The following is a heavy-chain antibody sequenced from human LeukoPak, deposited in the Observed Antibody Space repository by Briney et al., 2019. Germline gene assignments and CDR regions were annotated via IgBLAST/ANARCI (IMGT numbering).Heavy chain of an antibody. V-gene: IGHV3-23*01. CDR1: GFTFSHYG. Sequence: GGSLRLSCAASGFTFSHYGMSWVRQAPGKGLEWVAGFSGKGDTTYYAESVRGRFTISRDTSKNTLFLQMNSLRAEDTAVYYCARDPYYYDSSGYYPFDYWGQGTLVTVSS. J-gene: IGHJ4*02. CDR2: FSGKGDTT. CDR3: ARDPYYYDSSGYYPFDY. D-gene: IGHD3-22*01.